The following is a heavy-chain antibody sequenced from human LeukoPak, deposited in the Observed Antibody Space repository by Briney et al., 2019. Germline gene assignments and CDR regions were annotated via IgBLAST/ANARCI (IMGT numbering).Heavy chain of an antibody. Sequence: SVKVSCKPSGGTLSTYTIYWVRQAPGLGLAWMGRIIPMIRRANHAEKFQGRVTISADKSSSTVYMELRSLRSDDTAVYYCASVTSEYTYGHFDFWGQGTLLIVSS. CDR2: IIPMIRRA. V-gene: IGHV1-69*02. CDR3: ASVTSEYTYGHFDF. J-gene: IGHJ4*02. CDR1: GGTLSTYT. D-gene: IGHD5-18*01.